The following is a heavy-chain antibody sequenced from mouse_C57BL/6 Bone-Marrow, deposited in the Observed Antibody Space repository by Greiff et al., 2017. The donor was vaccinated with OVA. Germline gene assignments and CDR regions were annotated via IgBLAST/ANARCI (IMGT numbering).Heavy chain of an antibody. V-gene: IGHV1-64*01. CDR2: IHPNSGST. J-gene: IGHJ4*01. CDR1: GYTFTSYW. CDR3: ARLRRRGYAMDY. D-gene: IGHD2-12*01. Sequence: VKLMESGAELVKPGASVKLSCKASGYTFTSYWMHWVKQRPGQGLEWIGMIHPNSGSTNYNEKFKSKATLTVDKSSSTAYMQLSSLTSEDSAVYYCARLRRRGYAMDYWGQGTSVTVSA.